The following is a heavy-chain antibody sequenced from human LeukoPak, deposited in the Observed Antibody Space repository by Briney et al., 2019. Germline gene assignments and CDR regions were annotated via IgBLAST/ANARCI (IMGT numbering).Heavy chain of an antibody. V-gene: IGHV4-59*08. CDR3: ASPGVDYVWGSHRF. CDR2: IYYSGST. CDR1: GGSISSYY. D-gene: IGHD3-16*02. Sequence: PSETLSLTCTVSGGSISSYYWSWIRQPPGKGLEWIGYIYYSGSTNYNPSLKSRVTISVDTSKNQFSLKLSSVTAADTAVYYCASPGVDYVWGSHRFWGQGTLVTVSS. J-gene: IGHJ4*02.